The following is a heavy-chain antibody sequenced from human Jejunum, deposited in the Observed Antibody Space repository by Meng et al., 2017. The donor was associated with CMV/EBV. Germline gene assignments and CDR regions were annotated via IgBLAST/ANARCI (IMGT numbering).Heavy chain of an antibody. Sequence: WMSWVRQGPGKGLEWVANIKQDGSEKNYVDSVRGRFTISRDNAKNALYLQMNSLRVEDTAVYYCARDQKHALDLRNGYSNDGFDMWGQGTMVTVSS. CDR1: W. J-gene: IGHJ3*02. CDR3: ARDQKHALDLRNGYSNDGFDM. CDR2: IKQDGSEK. D-gene: IGHD3/OR15-3a*01. V-gene: IGHV3-7*01.